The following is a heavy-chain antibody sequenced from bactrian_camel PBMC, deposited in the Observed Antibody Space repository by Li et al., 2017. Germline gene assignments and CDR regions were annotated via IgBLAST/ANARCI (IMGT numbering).Heavy chain of an antibody. V-gene: IGHV3S1*01. Sequence: HVQLVESGGGLVQPGGSLRLSCAASGFTFSSYWMYWVRQAPGKGREGVAAIDGPRDTEYVDSVKGRFTISRDNAKNTVWLRMNGMEPEDTALYYCVTLETGYWGQGTQVTVS. CDR1: GFTFSSYW. CDR3: VTLETGY. D-gene: IGHD1*01. CDR2: IDGPRDT. J-gene: IGHJ4*01.